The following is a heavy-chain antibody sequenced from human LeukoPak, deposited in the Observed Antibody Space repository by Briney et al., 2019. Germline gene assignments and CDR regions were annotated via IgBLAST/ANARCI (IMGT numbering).Heavy chain of an antibody. Sequence: ASGKASCKASGYTFTSYGTSWVRQAPGQGLEWLGWISAYNGNTNYAQKLQGRVSMTTDTSTSTAYMELRSLRSDDTAVYYCARTKIVDTAMVGQWGQGTLVTVSS. D-gene: IGHD5-18*01. CDR1: GYTFTSYG. CDR2: ISAYNGNT. J-gene: IGHJ4*02. V-gene: IGHV1-18*01. CDR3: ARTKIVDTAMVGQ.